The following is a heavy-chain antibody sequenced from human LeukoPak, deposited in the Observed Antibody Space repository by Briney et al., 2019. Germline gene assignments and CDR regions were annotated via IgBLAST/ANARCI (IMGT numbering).Heavy chain of an antibody. D-gene: IGHD5-18*01. Sequence: SETLSLTCTVSGGSITTSSYYWGWIRQPPGKGLEWIGNIFYSGTTYYSPSLKTRVTISLDTSRNQFSLKLNSVTAADTAVYYCAREGRGYSYGYDYWGQGTLVTVSS. CDR1: GGSITTSSYY. V-gene: IGHV4-39*07. CDR2: IFYSGTT. J-gene: IGHJ4*02. CDR3: AREGRGYSYGYDY.